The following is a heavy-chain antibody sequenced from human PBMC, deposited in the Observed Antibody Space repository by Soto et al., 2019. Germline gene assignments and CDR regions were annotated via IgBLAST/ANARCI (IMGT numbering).Heavy chain of an antibody. D-gene: IGHD3-3*01. Sequence: ASETLSLTCTVSGGSISSSSYYWGWIRQPPGKGLEWIGSIYYSGSTYYSPSLKSRVTISVDTSKNQFSLKLSSVTAADTAVYYCAREKSITIFGVVKENWFDPWGQGTLVTVSS. CDR1: GGSISSSSYY. CDR3: AREKSITIFGVVKENWFDP. CDR2: IYYSGST. J-gene: IGHJ5*02. V-gene: IGHV4-39*01.